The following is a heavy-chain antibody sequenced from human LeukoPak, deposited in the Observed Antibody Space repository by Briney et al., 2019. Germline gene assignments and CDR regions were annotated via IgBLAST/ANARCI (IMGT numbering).Heavy chain of an antibody. CDR1: GFTFSKYA. J-gene: IGHJ4*02. CDR3: ARDRGNYFDY. V-gene: IGHV3-23*01. CDR2: ISGSGDNT. Sequence: QTGGSLRLSCVASGFTFSKYAMNWVRQAPGKGLEWVSGISGSGDNTYYADSVKGRFTISRDNSKNTLYLQMNSLRAEDTAVYYCARDRGNYFDYWGQGTLVTVSS.